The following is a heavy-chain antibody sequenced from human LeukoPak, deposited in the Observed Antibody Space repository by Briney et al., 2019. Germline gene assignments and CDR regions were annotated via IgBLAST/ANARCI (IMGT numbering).Heavy chain of an antibody. J-gene: IGHJ3*02. V-gene: IGHV4-30-4*01. Sequence: SETLSLTCTVSGGSISSGNFYWSWIRQPPAKGLEWIGYIYYSGSTYYNPSLKSRATISADTSKNQFSLKLSSVTAADTAVYYCAREHCSSSNCYKAFDIWGQGTMVTVSS. CDR3: AREHCSSSNCYKAFDI. CDR2: IYYSGST. CDR1: GGSISSGNFY. D-gene: IGHD2-2*02.